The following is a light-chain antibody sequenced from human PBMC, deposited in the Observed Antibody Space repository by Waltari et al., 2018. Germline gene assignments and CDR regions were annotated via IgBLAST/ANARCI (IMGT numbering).Light chain of an antibody. V-gene: IGKV1-27*01. CDR1: QGITNF. J-gene: IGKJ2*01. CDR2: AAS. CDR3: QHTFETPYS. Sequence: DIQMTQSPSSLSASVGDRVTISCRASQGITNFLAWYQQKPGKVPKLLIYAASTLPSGVPSRFSGGGSGTDFTLTINTLQPEDVATYYCQHTFETPYSFGQGTKLESK.